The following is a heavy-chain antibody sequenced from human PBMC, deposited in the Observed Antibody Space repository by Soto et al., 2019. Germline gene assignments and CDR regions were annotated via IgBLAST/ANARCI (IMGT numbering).Heavy chain of an antibody. Sequence: SETLSLTCTVSGGSISSSSYYWGWIRQPPGKGLEWIGSIYYSGSTYYNPSLKSRVTISVDTSKNQFSLKLSSVTAADTAVYYCARHTLVPGVKYFQHWGQGTLVTVSS. CDR3: ARHTLVPGVKYFQH. V-gene: IGHV4-39*01. CDR2: IYYSGST. D-gene: IGHD6-13*01. J-gene: IGHJ1*01. CDR1: GGSISSSSYY.